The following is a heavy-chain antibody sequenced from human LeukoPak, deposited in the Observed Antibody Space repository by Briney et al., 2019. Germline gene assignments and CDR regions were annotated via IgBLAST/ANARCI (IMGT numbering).Heavy chain of an antibody. J-gene: IGHJ5*02. Sequence: ASVKVSCKASGYTFTGYYMHWVRQAPGRGLEWMGWINPSGGSTTYAQKFQGRVTMTRDTSTTTVYMELSSLRSEDTAVYYCARGYGSGTYYHLWGQGTLVTVSS. V-gene: IGHV1-46*01. CDR2: INPSGGST. CDR3: ARGYGSGTYYHL. D-gene: IGHD3-10*01. CDR1: GYTFTGYY.